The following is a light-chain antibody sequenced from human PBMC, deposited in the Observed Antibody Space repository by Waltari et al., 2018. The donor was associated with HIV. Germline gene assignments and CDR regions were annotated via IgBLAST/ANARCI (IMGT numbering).Light chain of an antibody. CDR3: QSYDSSLSGYV. CDR2: GNS. V-gene: IGLV1-40*01. CDR1: SSNIGGGYQ. Sequence: QSVLTQPPSVSGAPGQRVTISCTGSSSNIGGGYQVHWYQQLPGTAPKLLIYGNSKRPSGVPDRFSGSKSGTSASLAITGLQAEDEADYHCQSYDSSLSGYVFGTGTKVTVL. J-gene: IGLJ1*01.